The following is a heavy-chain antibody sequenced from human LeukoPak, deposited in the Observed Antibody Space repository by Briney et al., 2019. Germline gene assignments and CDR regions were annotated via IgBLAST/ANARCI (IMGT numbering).Heavy chain of an antibody. CDR3: ASSEQYYDFWSGYYEDY. Sequence: EGSLRLSCAASGFTFSRYSMNWVRQAPGKGLEWVSYISSSSSTIYYADSVKGRFTISRDNAKNSLYLQMNSLRAEDTAVYYCASSEQYYDFWSGYYEDYWGQGTLVTVSS. V-gene: IGHV3-48*01. J-gene: IGHJ4*02. CDR2: ISSSSSTI. D-gene: IGHD3-3*01. CDR1: GFTFSRYS.